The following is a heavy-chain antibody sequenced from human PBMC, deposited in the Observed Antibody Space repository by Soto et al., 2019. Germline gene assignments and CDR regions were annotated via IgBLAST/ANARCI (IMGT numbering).Heavy chain of an antibody. CDR2: IRSKAYGGTT. J-gene: IGHJ4*02. V-gene: IGHV3-49*03. Sequence: GGSLRLSCTASGFTFGDYAMSWFRQAPGKGLEWVGFIRSKAYGGTTEYAASVKGRFTISRDDSKSIAYLQMNSLKTEDTAVYYCTRGIVVVPAAPEDIVATIPFDYWGQGTLVTVSS. CDR3: TRGIVVVPAAPEDIVATIPFDY. D-gene: IGHD2-2*01. CDR1: GFTFGDYA.